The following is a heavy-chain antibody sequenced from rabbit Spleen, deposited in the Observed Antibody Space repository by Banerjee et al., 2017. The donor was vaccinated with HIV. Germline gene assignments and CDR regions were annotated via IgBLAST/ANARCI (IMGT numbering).Heavy chain of an antibody. CDR2: IDPIFGIA. CDR1: GFTLSSYY. V-gene: IGHV1S7*01. D-gene: IGHD2-1*01. J-gene: IGHJ3*01. CDR3: ARWHVDYDL. Sequence: HLKESGGGLVQPGGSLKLSCTASGFTLSSYYMNWVRQAPGKGLEWIGDIDPIFGIAVYASWVNGRFTISSHNAQKTLYLQLNSLTAADTATYFCARWHVDYDLWGQGTLVTVS.